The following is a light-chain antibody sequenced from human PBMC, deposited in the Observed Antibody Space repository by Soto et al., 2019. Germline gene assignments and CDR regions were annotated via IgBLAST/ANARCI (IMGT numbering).Light chain of an antibody. CDR1: PSIGSY. CDR2: AAD. CDR3: QKNYAFTYT. Sequence: QLTQSPPLVSASVGDRVTITCRASPSIGSYLNWYQHKPGEEPKLLIFAADTLESGVPSRFSGSGFNKEFTLTVNSLQPKNFEPYDYQKNYAFTYTFGQRTRMEIK. J-gene: IGKJ2*01. V-gene: IGKV1-39*01.